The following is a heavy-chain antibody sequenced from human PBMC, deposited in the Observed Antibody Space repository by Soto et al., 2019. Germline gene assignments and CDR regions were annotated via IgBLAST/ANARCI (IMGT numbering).Heavy chain of an antibody. J-gene: IGHJ4*02. CDR3: AAGIAAAGTFDY. CDR1: GYTFTSYY. Sequence: ASVKVSCKASGYTFTSYYMHWVRQAPGQGLEWMGIINPSGGSTSYAQKFQGRVTMTRDTSTSTVYMELSSLRSEDTTVYYCAAGIAAAGTFDYWGQGTLVTVSS. V-gene: IGHV1-46*03. D-gene: IGHD6-13*01. CDR2: INPSGGST.